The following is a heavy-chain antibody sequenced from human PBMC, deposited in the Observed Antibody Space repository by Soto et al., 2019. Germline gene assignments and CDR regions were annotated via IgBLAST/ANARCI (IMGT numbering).Heavy chain of an antibody. J-gene: IGHJ6*02. D-gene: IGHD3-9*01. V-gene: IGHV4-30-2*01. CDR2: AYPRGST. CDR3: ARADYEILTGSYAMDV. Sequence: SETLSLTCAVSGGYIVSGGYSWSWIRQPPGKDLEWIGTAYPRGSTYYDPSLKSRVTISLDLSKNQFSLKLTSVTAADTAVYFCARADYEILTGSYAMDVSGQGPTVTVYS. CDR1: GGYIVSGGYS.